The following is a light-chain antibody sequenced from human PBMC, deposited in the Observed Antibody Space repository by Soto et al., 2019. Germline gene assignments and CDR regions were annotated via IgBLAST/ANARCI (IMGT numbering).Light chain of an antibody. Sequence: EIVMTQSPATLSVSPGERATLSCRASQSVSSNLAWYXKKHGNXXXIXXXXAXNRATGIQARFSRSGSGKEFTLTISSLQSEDFAVYYCQQYSNWPPITFGQGTRLEIK. CDR1: QSVSSN. J-gene: IGKJ5*01. V-gene: IGKV3-15*01. CDR2: XAX. CDR3: QQYSNWPPIT.